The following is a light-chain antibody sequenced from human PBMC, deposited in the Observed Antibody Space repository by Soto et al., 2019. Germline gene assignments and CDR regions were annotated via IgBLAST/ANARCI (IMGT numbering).Light chain of an antibody. Sequence: QSVLTQPPSASGIPGQRVTISCSGSRSNIGSNNVNWYQQLPGTAPRLLTFNNHLRPSGVPDRLSGSKSGTSASLAISGRQSEGEGDHYCAAWDDSLDCYGLGTGTKV. CDR2: NNH. CDR1: RSNIGSNN. J-gene: IGLJ1*01. CDR3: AAWDDSLDCYG. V-gene: IGLV1-44*01.